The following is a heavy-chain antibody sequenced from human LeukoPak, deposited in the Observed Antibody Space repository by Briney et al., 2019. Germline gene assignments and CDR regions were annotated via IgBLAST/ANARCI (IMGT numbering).Heavy chain of an antibody. J-gene: IGHJ4*02. CDR2: ISSSSTFI. CDR3: ARITTGASFDF. V-gene: IGHV3-21*01. D-gene: IGHD1-1*01. Sequence: GGSLRLSCAASGFAFSSYSMNWVRQAPGKGLEWVSFISSSSTFIYYADSVKGRFTISRDDAENSLFLQMNSLRAEDTAVYYCARITTGASFDFWGQGTLVTVSS. CDR1: GFAFSSYS.